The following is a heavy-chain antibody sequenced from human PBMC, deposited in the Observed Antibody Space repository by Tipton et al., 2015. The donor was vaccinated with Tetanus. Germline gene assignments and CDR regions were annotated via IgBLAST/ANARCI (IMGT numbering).Heavy chain of an antibody. D-gene: IGHD1-14*01. CDR3: ARQKSTRTRSFDY. CDR2: ASYSGIT. J-gene: IGHJ4*02. V-gene: IGHV4-39*01. Sequence: TLSLTCTVSGGSMSSSDYYWDWIRQPPGKGLEWIGSASYSGITNYNPSLETRLTISVDTAKKQISLRLTSVTAADTALYYCARQKSTRTRSFDYWGQGTLVTVSS. CDR1: GGSMSSSDYY.